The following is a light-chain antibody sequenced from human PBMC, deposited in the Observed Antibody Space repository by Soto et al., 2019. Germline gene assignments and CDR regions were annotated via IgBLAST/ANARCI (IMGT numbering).Light chain of an antibody. J-gene: IGKJ1*01. CDR3: QPYGRSSR. CDR1: QSVSSSY. CDR2: GAS. Sequence: PGTLLASALEKCALSFLASQSVSSSYLAWYQQKPGQAPRLLIYGASNRATGIPDRFSGSGSGTDFTLTISRLEPEDIAVYYCQPYGRSSRFGQGTNVEIK. V-gene: IGKV3-20*01.